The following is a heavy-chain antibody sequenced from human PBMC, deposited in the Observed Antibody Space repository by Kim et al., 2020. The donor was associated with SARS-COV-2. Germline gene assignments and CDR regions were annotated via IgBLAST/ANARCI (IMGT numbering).Heavy chain of an antibody. V-gene: IGHV1-2*06. CDR1: GYTFTGYY. J-gene: IGHJ4*02. D-gene: IGHD6-13*01. CDR3: AREVRAATGTYFDN. CDR2: INPNSDDT. Sequence: ASVKVSCKASGYTFTGYYIHWVRQAPGQQGLEWMGRINPNSDDTNYAQKFQGRVTMTRDTYISTAYMDLSRLRSDDTAVYYCAREVRAATGTYFDNWGQGTLVTVSS.